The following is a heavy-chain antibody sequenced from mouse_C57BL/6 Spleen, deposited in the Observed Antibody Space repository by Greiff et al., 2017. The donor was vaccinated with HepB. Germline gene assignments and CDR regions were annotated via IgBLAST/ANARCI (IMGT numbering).Heavy chain of an antibody. CDR3: AKLGDPWYFDV. J-gene: IGHJ1*03. D-gene: IGHD4-1*01. Sequence: QVQLKQSGPELVKPGASVKISCKASGYAFSSSWMNWVKQRPGKGLEWIGRIYPGDGDTNYNGKFKGKATLTADKSSSTAYMQLSSLTSEDSAVYFCAKLGDPWYFDVWGTGTTVTVSS. CDR2: IYPGDGDT. CDR1: GYAFSSSW. V-gene: IGHV1-82*01.